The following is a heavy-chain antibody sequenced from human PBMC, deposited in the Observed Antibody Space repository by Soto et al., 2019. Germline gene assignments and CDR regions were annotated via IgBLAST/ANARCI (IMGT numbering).Heavy chain of an antibody. Sequence: QVQLVLSGAEVKEPGVSVRVSCDASGYTVTAYYIHLVRQAPGQGLEWMVWINPKFEDTTHAQAFQGGVSMTPDMSITTGYMALRRLTSAYPAIYSCARNMDNYYGPGSGTGHGFWGPATTVTV. D-gene: IGHD3-10*01. CDR3: ARNMDNYYGPGSGTGHGF. V-gene: IGHV1-2*02. J-gene: IGHJ6*02. CDR1: GYTVTAYY. CDR2: INPKFEDT.